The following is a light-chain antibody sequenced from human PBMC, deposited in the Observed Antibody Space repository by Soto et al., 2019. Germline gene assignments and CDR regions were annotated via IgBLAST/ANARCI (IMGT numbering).Light chain of an antibody. V-gene: IGLV2-14*01. CDR1: SSDVGGYNH. CDR3: FSYKRSSSPWV. J-gene: IGLJ3*02. CDR2: EVS. Sequence: QSALTQPASVSGSPGQSITISCTGSSSDVGGYNHVSWYQQHPGKAPKLMIYEVSNRPSGVSNRFSGSKSGNTASLIISGLQAEDEATYYCFSYKRSSSPWVFGGGTKLTVL.